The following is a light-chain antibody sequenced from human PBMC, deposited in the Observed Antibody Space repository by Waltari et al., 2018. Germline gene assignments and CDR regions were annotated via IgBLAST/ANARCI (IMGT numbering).Light chain of an antibody. J-gene: IGLJ2*01. CDR1: ATDIGGYDY. CDR3: TSYTSKNTFI. Sequence: QSALTQPASVFGSLGQSVTISCTGTATDIGGYDYVSWYQQHSGKAPKLLIFAVSNRPSGISARFSASKSGNTASLSISGLQTEDEADYHCTSYTSKNTFIFGGGTRLTVL. CDR2: AVS. V-gene: IGLV2-14*03.